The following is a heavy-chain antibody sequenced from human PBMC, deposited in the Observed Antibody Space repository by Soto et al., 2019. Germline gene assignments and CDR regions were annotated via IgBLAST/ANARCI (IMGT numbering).Heavy chain of an antibody. CDR1: GFSLTSRPMG. CDR2: IYCDDDK. Sequence: QITLKESAPPRVKPTQTLTVTCTFSGFSLTSRPMGVGWIRQPPGKALEWLAFIYCDDDKRYSPSLRGRLTITKDTSRNQVVLTMPNTGPVDTATYYCAHSLSGYNWDGGYFDHWGEGGLVTVSS. J-gene: IGHJ4*02. CDR3: AHSLSGYNWDGGYFDH. V-gene: IGHV2-5*02. D-gene: IGHD1-1*01.